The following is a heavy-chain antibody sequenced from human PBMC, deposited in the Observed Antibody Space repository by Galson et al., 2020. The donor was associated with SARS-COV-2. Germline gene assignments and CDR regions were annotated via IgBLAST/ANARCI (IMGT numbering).Heavy chain of an antibody. D-gene: IGHD2-15*01. V-gene: IGHV4-4*07. CDR3: ARYCSGGSCYEGGFDP. CDR2: IYTSGST. CDR1: GGSISSYY. J-gene: IGHJ5*02. Sequence: SETLSLTCTVSGGSISSYYWSWIRQPAGKGLEWIGRIYTSGSTNYNPSLKSRVTMSVDTSKNQFSLKLSSVTAADTAVYYCARYCSGGSCYEGGFDPWGQGTLVTVSS.